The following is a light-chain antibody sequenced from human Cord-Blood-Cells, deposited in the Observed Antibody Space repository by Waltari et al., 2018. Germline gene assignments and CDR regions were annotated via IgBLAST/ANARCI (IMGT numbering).Light chain of an antibody. CDR2: WAS. V-gene: IGKV4-1*01. CDR3: QQYYSTPYT. Sequence: DIVKTQSPDSRAVSLGERPTINCKPTQSVLYSSNNKNYLAWYQQKPGQPPKLLIYWASTRESGVPDRFSGSGSGTDFTLTISSLQAEDVAVYYCQQYYSTPYTFGQGTKLEIK. CDR1: QSVLYSSNNKNY. J-gene: IGKJ2*01.